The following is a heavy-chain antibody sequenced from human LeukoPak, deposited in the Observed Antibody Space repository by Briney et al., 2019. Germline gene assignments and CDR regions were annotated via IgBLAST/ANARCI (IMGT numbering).Heavy chain of an antibody. J-gene: IGHJ4*02. Sequence: QPGGSLRLSCAASGFTVGGSYMSWVRQAPGKGLEWVSLIYAGVTTYYADSVKGRFTISGDNSKNTLHLQMNSLRAEDTAVYYCAGEMIGRSYYFDYWGQGTLVTVSS. CDR1: GFTVGGSY. CDR3: AGEMIGRSYYFDY. D-gene: IGHD3-22*01. CDR2: IYAGVTT. V-gene: IGHV3-53*01.